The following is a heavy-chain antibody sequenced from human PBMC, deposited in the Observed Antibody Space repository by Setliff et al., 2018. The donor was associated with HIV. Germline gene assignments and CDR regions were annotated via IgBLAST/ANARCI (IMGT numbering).Heavy chain of an antibody. J-gene: IGHJ4*02. V-gene: IGHV3-49*04. D-gene: IGHD6-6*01. CDR3: ARDEPKNTEAAPGY. Sequence: PGGSLRLSCTASGFSFDDYALTWVRQAPGKGLEWVGFIRSKSIGGTTDYGASVKGRFTISRDDSKTIAYLQMNSLRAEDTAVYYCARDEPKNTEAAPGYWGQGTLVTVSS. CDR2: IRSKSIGGTT. CDR1: GFSFDDYA.